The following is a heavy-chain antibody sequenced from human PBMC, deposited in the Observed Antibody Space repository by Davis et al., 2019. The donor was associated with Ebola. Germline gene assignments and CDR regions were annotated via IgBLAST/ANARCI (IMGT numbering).Heavy chain of an antibody. V-gene: IGHV4-59*11. D-gene: IGHD2-2*01. CDR3: ARGGLVPAALYL. CDR2: IAYTGNT. CDR1: GGSISTHY. Sequence: PSETLSLTCTVSGGSISTHYWSWIRQAPGKGLEWIGYIAYTGNTIYNPSLESRATISGDTSKKQFSLRLNSVTAADTAVYYCARGGLVPAALYLWGRGTMVTVSS. J-gene: IGHJ3*01.